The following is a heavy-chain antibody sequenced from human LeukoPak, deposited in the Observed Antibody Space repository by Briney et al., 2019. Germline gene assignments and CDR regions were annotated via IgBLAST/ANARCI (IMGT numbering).Heavy chain of an antibody. CDR2: IIPVFGTT. J-gene: IGHJ4*02. CDR3: ARGLGRCTTSNCII. V-gene: IGHV1-69*13. D-gene: IGHD2/OR15-2a*01. CDR1: GGTFSSYT. Sequence: SVKVSCKASGGTFSSYTINWMRQAPGQGLEWMGGIIPVFGTTHYAQKFQGRVMITADESTSTAYMELSSLRYADTAVYYCARGLGRCTTSNCIIWGQGTLVTVSS.